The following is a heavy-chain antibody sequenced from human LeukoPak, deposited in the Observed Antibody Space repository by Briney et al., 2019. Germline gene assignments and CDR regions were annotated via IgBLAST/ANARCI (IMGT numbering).Heavy chain of an antibody. D-gene: IGHD5-18*01. J-gene: IGHJ4*02. CDR1: GGSFNNYY. CDR2: INHSGST. Sequence: SETLSLTCAVYGGSFNNYYYTWIRQTPGKGLEWIGEINHSGSTNYSPSLKSRVVISVDTSKNQISLRLSSVTAADTAVYYCARGYPRQLVARWGQGTQVTVSS. CDR3: ARGYPRQLVAR. V-gene: IGHV4-34*01.